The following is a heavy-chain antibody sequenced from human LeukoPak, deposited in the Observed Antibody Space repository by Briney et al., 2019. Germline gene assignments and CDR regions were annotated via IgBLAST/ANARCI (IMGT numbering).Heavy chain of an antibody. J-gene: IGHJ4*02. CDR2: INHSGST. D-gene: IGHD2-15*01. Sequence: PSETLSLTRAVYGGSFSGYYWSWIRQPPGKGLEWIGEINHSGSTNYNPSLKSRVTISVDTSKNQFSLKLSSVTAADTAVYYCARGRGCSGGSCYFNYWGQGTLVTVSS. CDR1: GGSFSGYY. CDR3: ARGRGCSGGSCYFNY. V-gene: IGHV4-34*01.